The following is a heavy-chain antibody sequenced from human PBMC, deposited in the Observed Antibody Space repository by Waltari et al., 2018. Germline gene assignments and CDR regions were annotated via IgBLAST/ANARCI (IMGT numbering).Heavy chain of an antibody. J-gene: IGHJ4*02. D-gene: IGHD3-22*01. CDR2: IIPIFGTA. Sequence: QVQLVQSGAEVKKPGASVKVSCKASGYTFTSYAISWVRQAPGQGLEWMGGIIPIFGTANYAQKFQGRVTITTDESTSTAYMELSSLRSEDTAVYYCARVAIDSSGYYAVYWGQGTLVTVSS. CDR3: ARVAIDSSGYYAVY. CDR1: GYTFTSYA. V-gene: IGHV1-69*05.